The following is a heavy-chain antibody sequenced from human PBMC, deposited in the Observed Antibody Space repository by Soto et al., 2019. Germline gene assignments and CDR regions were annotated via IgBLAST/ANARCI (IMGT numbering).Heavy chain of an antibody. D-gene: IGHD2-15*01. J-gene: IGHJ5*02. V-gene: IGHV4-31*03. CDR1: GGSISSGGYY. CDR3: ASDPDCSGGSCPPS. Sequence: SETLSLTCTVSGGSISSGGYYWSWIRQHPGKGLEWIGYIYYSGSTYYNPSLKSRVTISVDTSKNQFSLKLSSVTAADTAVYYCASDPDCSGGSCPPSWGQGTLVTVCS. CDR2: IYYSGST.